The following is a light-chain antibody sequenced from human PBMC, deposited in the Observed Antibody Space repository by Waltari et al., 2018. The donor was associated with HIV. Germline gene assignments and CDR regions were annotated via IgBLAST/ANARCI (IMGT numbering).Light chain of an antibody. J-gene: IGLJ2*01. CDR3: SAWDDKVKDV. CDR1: RSNIGTNN. CDR2: SNK. Sequence: QSVLRQPPSASGTPGQRVTISCSGSRSNIGTNNVNWYQQLPGTAPKLLIHSNKQRPAGVPERLTGSRSGTSAAVVISGRQSEDEADYYCSAWDDKVKDVVGGGTKLTVL. V-gene: IGLV1-44*01.